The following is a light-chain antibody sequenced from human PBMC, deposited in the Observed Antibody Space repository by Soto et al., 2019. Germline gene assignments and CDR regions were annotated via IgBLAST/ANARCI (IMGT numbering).Light chain of an antibody. J-gene: IGLJ3*02. CDR3: SSYAGSNSV. V-gene: IGLV2-8*01. Sequence: QSALTQPPSASGSPGQSVTISCPGTSSDVGGYNYVSWYQQHPGKAPKVMIYEVSKRPSGVPDRFSGSKSGNTASLTVSGLQAEDEADYYCSSYAGSNSVFGGGTKLTVL. CDR2: EVS. CDR1: SSDVGGYNY.